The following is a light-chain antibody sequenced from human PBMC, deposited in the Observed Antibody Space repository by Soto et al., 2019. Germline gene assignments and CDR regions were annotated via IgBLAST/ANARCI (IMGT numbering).Light chain of an antibody. CDR3: CSYVGSRDV. CDR1: SSDVGSYNL. Sequence: QSVLTQPASVSGSPGQSITISCTGTSSDVGSYNLVSWYQQHPGKAPKLMIYEVSKRPSGVSNRFSGSKSGNTASLTISGLQAEDEADYYCCSYVGSRDVFGTGTKVTVL. V-gene: IGLV2-23*02. CDR2: EVS. J-gene: IGLJ1*01.